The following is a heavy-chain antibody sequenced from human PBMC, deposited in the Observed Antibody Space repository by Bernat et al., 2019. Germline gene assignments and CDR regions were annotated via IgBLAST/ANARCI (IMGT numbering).Heavy chain of an antibody. CDR3: ARDSDSVGAAAGFDI. V-gene: IGHV4-39*02. CDR2: IYYSGST. CDR1: GGSISSSSYY. J-gene: IGHJ3*02. Sequence: QLQLQESGPGLVKPSETLSLTCTVSGGSISSSSYYWGWIRQPPGKGLEWIGSIYYSGSTYYNPSLKSRVTISVDTSKNQFSLKLSSVTAADTAVYYCARDSDSVGAAAGFDIWGQGTMVTVSS. D-gene: IGHD6-13*01.